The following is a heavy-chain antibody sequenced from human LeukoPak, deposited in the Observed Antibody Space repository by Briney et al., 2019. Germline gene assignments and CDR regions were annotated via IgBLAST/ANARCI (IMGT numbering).Heavy chain of an antibody. CDR3: GGFGYEAAVDL. CDR2: ISDSGGNT. J-gene: IGHJ4*02. Sequence: GGSLRLSCAVSGITLSNYGMSWVRQAPGKGLEWVAGISDSGGNTKYADSVKGRFTISRDNAKNLLFLQMNSLRGEDAAVYYCGGFGYEAAVDLWGQGTLVTVSS. V-gene: IGHV3-23*01. D-gene: IGHD6-13*01. CDR1: GITLSNYG.